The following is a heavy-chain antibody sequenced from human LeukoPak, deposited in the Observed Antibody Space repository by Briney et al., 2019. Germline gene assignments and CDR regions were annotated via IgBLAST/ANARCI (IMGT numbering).Heavy chain of an antibody. V-gene: IGHV4-59*01. J-gene: IGHJ5*02. CDR3: ARVGFWGGGEAGGNH. CDR2: IYYSGST. D-gene: IGHD2-21*01. CDR1: GGSISSYY. Sequence: PSETLSLTCTVSGGSISSYYWSWIRQPPGKGLEWIGYIYYSGSTNYNPSLKSRVTISVDTSKDQFSLKLSSVTAADTAVYYCARVGFWGGGEAGGNHWGQGTLVTVSS.